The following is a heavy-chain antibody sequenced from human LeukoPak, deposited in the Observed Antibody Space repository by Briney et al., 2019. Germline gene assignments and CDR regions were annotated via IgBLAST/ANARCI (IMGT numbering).Heavy chain of an antibody. J-gene: IGHJ4*02. CDR1: GGSISSGGYS. CDR3: ARVSGGGNYFDY. CDR2: IYHSGST. D-gene: IGHD2-15*01. Sequence: PSQTLSLTCAVSGGSISSGGYSWSWIRQPPGKGLEWIGYIYHSGSTYYNPSLKSRVTISVDRSKNQFSLKLSSATAADTAVYYCARVSGGGNYFDYWGQGTLVTVSS. V-gene: IGHV4-30-2*01.